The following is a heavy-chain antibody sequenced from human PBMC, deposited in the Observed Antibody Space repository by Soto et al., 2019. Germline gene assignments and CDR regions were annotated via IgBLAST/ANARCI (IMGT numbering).Heavy chain of an antibody. D-gene: IGHD3-22*01. CDR3: ARVAYYYDRSGHMHY. V-gene: IGHV3-30-3*01. J-gene: IGHJ4*02. CDR2: ISYDGSNK. Sequence: QVQLVESGGGVVQPGRSLRLSCAASGFTFSSYAMHWVRQAPGKGLEWVAVISYDGSNKYYADSVKGRVTSSRDNSQNTLYLQVNSLRAEETAVYYCARVAYYYDRSGHMHYGGQGTLVTVSS. CDR1: GFTFSSYA.